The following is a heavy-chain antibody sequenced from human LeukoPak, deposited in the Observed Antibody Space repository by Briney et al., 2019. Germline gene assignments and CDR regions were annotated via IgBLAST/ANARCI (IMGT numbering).Heavy chain of an antibody. J-gene: IGHJ5*02. Sequence: SSETLSLPCAVYGVSFSGYYWSWIRQPPGKALEWIGEINHSGSTNYNPSLKSRVTISVDTSKNQFSLKLSSVTAADTAVYYCARGWYDFWSGKGDWFDPWGQGTLVTVSS. CDR1: GVSFSGYY. CDR2: INHSGST. V-gene: IGHV4-34*01. D-gene: IGHD3-3*01. CDR3: ARGWYDFWSGKGDWFDP.